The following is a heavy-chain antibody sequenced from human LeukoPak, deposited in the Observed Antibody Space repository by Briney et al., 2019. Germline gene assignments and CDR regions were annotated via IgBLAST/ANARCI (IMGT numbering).Heavy chain of an antibody. CDR3: AKDARDCSSTSCVDTTGY. CDR1: GFTFSSYA. D-gene: IGHD2-2*01. CDR2: ISGSGGST. V-gene: IGHV3-23*01. J-gene: IGHJ4*02. Sequence: GGSLRLSCAASGFTFSSYAMSWVRQAPGKELEWVSAISGSGGSTYYADSVKGRFTISRDNSKNTLYLQMNSLRAEDTAVYYCAKDARDCSSTSCVDTTGYWGQGTLVTVSS.